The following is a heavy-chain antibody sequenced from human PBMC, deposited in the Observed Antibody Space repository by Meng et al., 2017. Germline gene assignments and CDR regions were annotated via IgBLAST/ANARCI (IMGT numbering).Heavy chain of an antibody. CDR1: GGSFSGYY. Sequence: GSLRLSCAVYGGSFSGYYWSWIRQPPGKGLEWIGEINHSGSTNYNPSLKSRVTISVDTSKNQFSLKLSSVTAADTAVYYCARGAVVVVAATLFVYWGQGTLVTVSS. J-gene: IGHJ4*02. CDR2: INHSGST. CDR3: ARGAVVVVAATLFVY. V-gene: IGHV4-34*01. D-gene: IGHD2-15*01.